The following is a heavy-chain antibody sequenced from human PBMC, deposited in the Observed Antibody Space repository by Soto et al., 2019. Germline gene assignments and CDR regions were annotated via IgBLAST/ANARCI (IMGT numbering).Heavy chain of an antibody. CDR1: GGSISSGGYS. V-gene: IGHV4-30-2*01. CDR3: ARATIFGPDNNWFDP. D-gene: IGHD3-3*01. CDR2: IYHSGST. J-gene: IGHJ5*02. Sequence: SETLSLTCAVSGGSISSGGYSWSWIRQPPGKGLEWIGYIYHSGSTYYNPSLKSRVTISVDRSKNQFSLKLSSVTAADTAVYYCARATIFGPDNNWFDPWGQGTLVTVSS.